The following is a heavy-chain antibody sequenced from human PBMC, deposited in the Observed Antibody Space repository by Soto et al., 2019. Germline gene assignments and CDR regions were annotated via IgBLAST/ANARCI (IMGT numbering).Heavy chain of an antibody. D-gene: IGHD3-10*01. CDR2: ISGSGGTT. J-gene: IGHJ4*02. CDR3: AKPHGSGSSPRCFDY. Sequence: GGSLRLSCAASGFTFISYAMSWVLQAPGKGLEWVSGISGSGGTTYYADSVKGRFTISRDNSKNTLYVQMNNLRAEDTAVYYCAKPHGSGSSPRCFDYWGQGSLVTVSS. CDR1: GFTFISYA. V-gene: IGHV3-23*01.